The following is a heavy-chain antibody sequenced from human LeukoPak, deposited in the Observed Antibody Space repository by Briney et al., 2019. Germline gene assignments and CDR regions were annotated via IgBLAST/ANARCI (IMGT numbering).Heavy chain of an antibody. CDR1: GGSIGSSSYY. D-gene: IGHD2-2*01. CDR2: IYYSGST. CDR3: ARDEAYCSSTSCSY. Sequence: PSETLSLTCTVSGGSIGSSSYYWGWIRQPPGKGLEWIGSIYYSGSTYYNPSLKSRVTISVDTSKNQFSLKLSSVTAADTAVYYCARDEAYCSSTSCSYWGQGTLVTVSS. V-gene: IGHV4-39*07. J-gene: IGHJ4*02.